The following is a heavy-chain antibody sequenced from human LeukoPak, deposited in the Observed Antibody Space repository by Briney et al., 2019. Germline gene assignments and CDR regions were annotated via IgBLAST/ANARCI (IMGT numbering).Heavy chain of an antibody. D-gene: IGHD3-22*01. Sequence: SETLSLTCTVSGGSISSSSYYWGWIRQPPGKGLEWIGSIYYSGSTYYNPSLKSRVTISVDTSKNQFSLKLSSVTAADTAVYYCARDHPLYYDSSGYLDYWGQGTLVTVSS. CDR3: ARDHPLYYDSSGYLDY. CDR2: IYYSGST. CDR1: GGSISSSSYY. V-gene: IGHV4-39*07. J-gene: IGHJ4*02.